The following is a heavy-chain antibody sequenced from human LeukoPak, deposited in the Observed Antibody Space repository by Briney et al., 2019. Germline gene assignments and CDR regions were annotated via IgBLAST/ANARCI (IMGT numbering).Heavy chain of an antibody. CDR1: GGSFSGYY. CDR2: INHSRST. Sequence: SETLSLTCAVHGGSFSGYYWSWIRQPPGKGLEWIGEINHSRSTNYNPSLKSRVTISVDTSKNQFSLKLSSVTAADTAVYYCARGRSYWGQGTLVTVSS. V-gene: IGHV4-34*01. J-gene: IGHJ4*02. CDR3: ARGRSY.